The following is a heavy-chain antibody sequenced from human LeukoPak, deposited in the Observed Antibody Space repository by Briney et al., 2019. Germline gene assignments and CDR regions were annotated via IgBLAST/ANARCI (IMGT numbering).Heavy chain of an antibody. Sequence: ASVTLSFKASGSAFTSCGYSWVWLRQAQGKEWKGWISAYNGNTNYAHTLHGRVTITTDTSTSTAYMELRSLRSDDTAVYYCARDHCSSTSCYSDYWGQGTLVTVSS. CDR2: ISAYNGNT. CDR1: GSAFTSCG. D-gene: IGHD2-2*02. J-gene: IGHJ4*02. V-gene: IGHV1-18*01. CDR3: ARDHCSSTSCYSDY.